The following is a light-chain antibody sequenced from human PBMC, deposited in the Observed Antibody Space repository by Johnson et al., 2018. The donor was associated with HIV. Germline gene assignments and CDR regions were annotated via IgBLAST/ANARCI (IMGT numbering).Light chain of an antibody. CDR3: GTWDSSLSARV. CDR1: SSNIGNNY. V-gene: IGLV1-51*01. J-gene: IGLJ1*01. CDR2: DTD. Sequence: QSVLTQPPSVSAAPGQKVTISCSGSSSNIGNNYISWYQQVPGTAPKLLIYDTDKRPSGIPDRFSGSKSGTSATLGISGLQTGDEADYYCGTWDSSLSARVFGTGTKVTVL.